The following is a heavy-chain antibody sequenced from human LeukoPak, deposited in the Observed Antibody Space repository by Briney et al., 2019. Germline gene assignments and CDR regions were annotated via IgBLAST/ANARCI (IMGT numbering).Heavy chain of an antibody. V-gene: IGHV3-23*01. D-gene: IGHD3-22*01. CDR3: ARDEKVRTYYYDSSGHIPDY. J-gene: IGHJ4*02. CDR2: ITGGARTT. Sequence: GGSLRLSCAGSGFTFSSYAMSWVRQAPGKGLEWVSVITGGARTTYYADSVKGRFTISRDNSKNTLHLQMNSLRAEDTAVYYCARDEKVRTYYYDSSGHIPDYWGQGTLVTVSS. CDR1: GFTFSSYA.